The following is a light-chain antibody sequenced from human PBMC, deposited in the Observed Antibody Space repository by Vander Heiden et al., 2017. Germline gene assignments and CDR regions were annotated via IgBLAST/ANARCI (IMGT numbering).Light chain of an antibody. Sequence: QSVVTQPPSTSGTPGQRGTISCSGGVSNIGSNTVDWYQQLPGTAPKLLIYTNTQRPSGVPDRFSGSKSGTSASLAISGLQSEDEADYYCAAWDDSLKGFVFGTGTKVTVL. CDR2: TNT. CDR1: VSNIGSNT. V-gene: IGLV1-44*01. J-gene: IGLJ1*01. CDR3: AAWDDSLKGFV.